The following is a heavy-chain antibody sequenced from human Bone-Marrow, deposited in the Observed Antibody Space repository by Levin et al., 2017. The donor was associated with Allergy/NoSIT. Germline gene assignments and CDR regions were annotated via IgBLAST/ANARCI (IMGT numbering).Heavy chain of an antibody. V-gene: IGHV3-66*01. J-gene: IGHJ4*02. CDR2: IYSGGGT. CDR1: GFTVGNNY. CDR3: SRAPGFSDY. Sequence: GGSLRLSCAASGFTVGNNYVAWVRQAPGKGLDWISVIYSGGGTYYADSVKGRFTISRDKSKNTVYLQMNSLRVEDTAVYYCSRAPGFSDYWGQGTLVTVSS.